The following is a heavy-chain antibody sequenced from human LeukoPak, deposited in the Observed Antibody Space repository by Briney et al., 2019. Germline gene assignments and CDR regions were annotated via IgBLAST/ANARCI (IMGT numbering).Heavy chain of an antibody. J-gene: IGHJ4*02. CDR3: ARGGLYSYGTSTNFDY. CDR2: ISYDGSNK. V-gene: IGHV3-30*04. CDR1: GFTFSSYA. D-gene: IGHD5-18*01. Sequence: GGSLRLSCAASGFTFSSYAMHWVRQAPGKGLEWVAVISYDGSNKYYADSVKGRFTISRDNSKNTLYLQMNSLRAEDTAVYYCARGGLYSYGTSTNFDYWGQGTLVTVSS.